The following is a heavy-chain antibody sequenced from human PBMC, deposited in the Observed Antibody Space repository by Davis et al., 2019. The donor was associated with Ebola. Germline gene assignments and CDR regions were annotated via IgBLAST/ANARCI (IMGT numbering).Heavy chain of an antibody. CDR1: GFTFSSYA. Sequence: GESLKISCAASGFTFSSYAMNWVRQAPGKGLEWVSAISGSGASPYYADSVKGRFTISRDNSKNTLYLQMNSLRVEDTAVYYCAKGGSGWPSDYSYGMGVWGKGTTVTVSS. CDR3: AKGGSGWPSDYSYGMGV. J-gene: IGHJ6*04. D-gene: IGHD6-19*01. V-gene: IGHV3-23*01. CDR2: ISGSGASP.